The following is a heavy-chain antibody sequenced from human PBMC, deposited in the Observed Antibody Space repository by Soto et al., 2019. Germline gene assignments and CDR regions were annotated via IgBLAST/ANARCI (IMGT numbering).Heavy chain of an antibody. CDR3: ATRSIAAAGILYGMDV. D-gene: IGHD6-13*01. CDR2: ISGSGGST. V-gene: IGHV3-23*01. J-gene: IGHJ6*02. Sequence: LRLYCAASGFTFSSYAMSWVRQAPGKGLEWVSAISGSGGSTYYADSVKGLFTISRDNSKNTLYLQMNSLRAEDTAVYYCATRSIAAAGILYGMDVWGQGTTVTVSS. CDR1: GFTFSSYA.